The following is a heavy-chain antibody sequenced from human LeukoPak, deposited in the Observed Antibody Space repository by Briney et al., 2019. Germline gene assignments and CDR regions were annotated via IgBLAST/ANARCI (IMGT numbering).Heavy chain of an antibody. CDR2: IKQDGSDK. J-gene: IGHJ3*02. CDR3: ARERRGGDAFDI. D-gene: IGHD3-10*01. Sequence: GGSLRLSCAASGFTLSSNWMSWVRQAPGKGLEWVANIKQDGSDKYYVGSVKGRFTISRDNAKNSLYLQMNSLRAEDTAIYYCARERRGGDAFDIWGQGTMVTVSS. CDR1: GFTLSSNW. V-gene: IGHV3-7*01.